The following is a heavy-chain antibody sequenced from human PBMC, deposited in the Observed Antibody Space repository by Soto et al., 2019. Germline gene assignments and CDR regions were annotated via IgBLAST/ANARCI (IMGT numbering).Heavy chain of an antibody. V-gene: IGHV3-23*01. Sequence: EVQLLESGGGLVQPGGSLRLSCAASGFTFSTYAMSWVRQAPGKGLEWVSALSASGGSTYYADSVKGRFSISRDNSMNALYLQMDFLRIEDTAVYYCAHPRGYGVFDAYDIWGQGTMATVSS. CDR1: GFTFSTYA. J-gene: IGHJ3*02. CDR2: LSASGGST. CDR3: AHPRGYGVFDAYDI. D-gene: IGHD4-17*01.